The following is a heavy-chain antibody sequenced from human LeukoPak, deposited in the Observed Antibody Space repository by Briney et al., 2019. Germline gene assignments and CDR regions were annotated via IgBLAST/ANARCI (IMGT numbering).Heavy chain of an antibody. V-gene: IGHV4-59*01. CDR3: ARGDPTGRPGIAFDH. J-gene: IGHJ4*02. CDR2: IHDSRGT. CDR1: GGSISSDY. D-gene: IGHD1-26*01. Sequence: TSETLSLTCTVSGGSISSDYWSWIRQPPGKALEWIGFIHDSRGTNYNPSLRSRASISLDTSKSQFYLDLGSVTAADTAVYYCARGDPTGRPGIAFDHWGQGTLVTVSS.